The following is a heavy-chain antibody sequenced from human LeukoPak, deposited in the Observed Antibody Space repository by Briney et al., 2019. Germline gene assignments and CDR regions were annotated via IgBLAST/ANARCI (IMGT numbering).Heavy chain of an antibody. Sequence: SETLSLTCTVPGGSISSSSYYWGWIRQPPGKGLEWIGSIYYSGSTYYNPSLKSRVTISVDTSKNQFSLKLSSVTAADTAVYYCARLGVIINWFDPWGQGTLVTVSS. V-gene: IGHV4-39*01. CDR3: ARLGVIINWFDP. CDR2: IYYSGST. D-gene: IGHD2-8*01. CDR1: GGSISSSSYY. J-gene: IGHJ5*02.